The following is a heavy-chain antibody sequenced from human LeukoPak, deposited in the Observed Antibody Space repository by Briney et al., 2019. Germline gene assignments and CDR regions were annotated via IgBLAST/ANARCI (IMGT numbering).Heavy chain of an antibody. V-gene: IGHV1-3*01. Sequence: GASVKVSCKASGYTFTSYAMHWVRQAPGQRLEWMGWINAGNGNTKYSQKFQGRVTITRDTSASTAYMELSSLRAEDTAVYYCAKGGWEELGYCSSTSCFPFDYWGQGTLVTVSS. CDR3: AKGGWEELGYCSSTSCFPFDY. J-gene: IGHJ4*02. CDR2: INAGNGNT. CDR1: GYTFTSYA. D-gene: IGHD2-2*03.